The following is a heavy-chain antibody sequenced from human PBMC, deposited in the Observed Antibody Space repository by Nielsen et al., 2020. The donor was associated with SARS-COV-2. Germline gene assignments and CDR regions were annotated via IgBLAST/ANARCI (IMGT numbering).Heavy chain of an antibody. J-gene: IGHJ3*02. Sequence: GESLKISCAASGFTFSSYAMHWVRQAPGKGLEWVAVISYDGSNKYYADSVKGRFTISRDNSKNTLYLQMNSLRAEDTAVYYCEGMIVVVSDAFDIWGQGTMVTVSS. D-gene: IGHD3-22*01. CDR3: EGMIVVVSDAFDI. CDR2: ISYDGSNK. CDR1: GFTFSSYA. V-gene: IGHV3-30*04.